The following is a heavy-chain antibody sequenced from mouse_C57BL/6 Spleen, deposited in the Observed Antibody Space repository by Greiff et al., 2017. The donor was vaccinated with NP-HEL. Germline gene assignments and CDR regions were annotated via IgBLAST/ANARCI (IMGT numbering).Heavy chain of an antibody. CDR3: ARSEGTTVVEAMDY. CDR1: GYAFSSYW. V-gene: IGHV1-80*01. CDR2: IYPGDGDT. D-gene: IGHD1-1*01. Sequence: QVQLQQSGAELVKPGASVKISCKASGYAFSSYWMNWVKQRPGKGLEWIGQIYPGDGDTNYNGKFKGKATLTADKSSSTAYMQLSRLTSADSAVYFCARSEGTTVVEAMDYWGQGTSVPVSS. J-gene: IGHJ4*01.